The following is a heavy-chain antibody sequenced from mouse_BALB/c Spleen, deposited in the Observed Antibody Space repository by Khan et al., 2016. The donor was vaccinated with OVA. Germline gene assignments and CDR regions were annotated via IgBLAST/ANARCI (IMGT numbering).Heavy chain of an antibody. D-gene: IGHD1-1*01. CDR2: ISYSGNN. J-gene: IGHJ2*01. CDR3: ARVYGGDFDY. Sequence: VQLLESGPGLVKPSQSLSLTCTVTGYSIASDYAWNWIRQFPGNKLEWMGFISYSGNNNYNPSLKSRISITRDTSKNQFFLQLNSVTSEDTATYYCARVYGGDFDYWGQGTTLTVSS. V-gene: IGHV3-2*02. CDR1: GYSIASDYA.